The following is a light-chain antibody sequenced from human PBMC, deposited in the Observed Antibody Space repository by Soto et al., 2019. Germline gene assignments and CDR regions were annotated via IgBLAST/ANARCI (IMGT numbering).Light chain of an antibody. Sequence: EIVLTQSPGTLSLSLGERATLSCRASQSVSINYLAWYQQKPRQAPRLLIYAASSRATGVPNRFSGSGSGTDFTLTISRLEPEDFAVYYCQQYGSSPWTFGQGTKVDNK. J-gene: IGKJ1*01. CDR1: QSVSINY. CDR2: AAS. V-gene: IGKV3-20*01. CDR3: QQYGSSPWT.